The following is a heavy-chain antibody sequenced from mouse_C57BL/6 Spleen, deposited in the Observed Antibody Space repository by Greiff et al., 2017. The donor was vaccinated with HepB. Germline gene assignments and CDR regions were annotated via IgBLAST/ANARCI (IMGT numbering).Heavy chain of an antibody. J-gene: IGHJ3*01. CDR3: ARQRDYDWFAY. CDR1: GFTFSSYG. D-gene: IGHD2-4*01. V-gene: IGHV5-6*01. Sequence: EVHLVESGGDLVKPGGSLKLSCAASGFTFSSYGMSWVRQTPDKRLEWVATISSGGSYTYYPDSVKGRFTISRDNAKNTLYLQMSSLKSEDTAMYYCARQRDYDWFAYWGQGTLVTVSA. CDR2: ISSGGSYT.